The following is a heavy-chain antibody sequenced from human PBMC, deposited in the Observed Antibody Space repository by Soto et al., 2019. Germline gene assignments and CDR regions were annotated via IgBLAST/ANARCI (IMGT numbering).Heavy chain of an antibody. CDR1: GFPFSSSG. D-gene: IGHD3-22*01. J-gene: IGHJ3*02. CDR3: ARAQDRPLIVVFMGDDAFDI. CDR2: ISFDGSNK. V-gene: IGHV3-30*03. Sequence: QVQLVESGGGVVQPGRSLRLSCAASGFPFSSSGMHWVRQAPGKGLEWVAVISFDGSNKYYTDSVQGRFTISRDNSKNTLYLQMNSLRAEDTAMYYCARAQDRPLIVVFMGDDAFDIWGQGTMVTVSS.